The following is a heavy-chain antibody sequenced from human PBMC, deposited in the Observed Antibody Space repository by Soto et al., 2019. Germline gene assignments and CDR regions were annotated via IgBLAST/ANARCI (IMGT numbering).Heavy chain of an antibody. V-gene: IGHV3-30*18. D-gene: IGHD3-10*01. CDR2: ISYDGSNK. J-gene: IGHJ4*02. CDR3: AKTMGYLFVGFDY. CDR1: GFTFSSYG. Sequence: PGGSLRLSCAASGFTFSSYGMHWVRQAPGKGLEWVAVISYDGSNKYYADSVKGRFTISRDNSKNTLYLQMNSLRAEDTAVYYCAKTMGYLFVGFDYWGQGTLVTVSS.